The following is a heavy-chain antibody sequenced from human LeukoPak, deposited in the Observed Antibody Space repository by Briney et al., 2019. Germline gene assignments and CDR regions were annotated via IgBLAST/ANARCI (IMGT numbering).Heavy chain of an antibody. D-gene: IGHD1-20*01. CDR2: IYTSGST. V-gene: IGHV4-4*07. J-gene: IGHJ6*03. CDR3: ARELRNNWDDAFDV. Sequence: SETLSLTCTVSGGSISSYHWSWIRQPAGKGLEWIGRIYTSGSTNYNPSLKSRVTISVDTSKQQFSLQLSSATAADTAVYYCARELRNNWDDAFDVWGKRTTVT. CDR1: GGSISSYH.